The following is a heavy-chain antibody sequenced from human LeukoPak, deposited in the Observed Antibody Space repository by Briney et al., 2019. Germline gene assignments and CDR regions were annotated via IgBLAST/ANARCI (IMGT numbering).Heavy chain of an antibody. CDR2: IHSTGSN. V-gene: IGHV4-59*13. CDR1: GGSISSDY. CDR3: ARGVMTYFDR. Sequence: SETLSLTCTVSGGSISSDYWVWIRQPPGRGLEYIAYIHSTGSNNYNPSLKSRVIISADSFKNQLSLKMSSVTAADTATYYCARGVMTYFDRWGQGIRVTVSS. J-gene: IGHJ4*02.